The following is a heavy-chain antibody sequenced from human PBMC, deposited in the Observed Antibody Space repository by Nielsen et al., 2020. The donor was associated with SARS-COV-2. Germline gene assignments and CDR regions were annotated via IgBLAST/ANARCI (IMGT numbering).Heavy chain of an antibody. D-gene: IGHD6-19*01. Sequence: GESLKISCAASGFTVSSNYMSWVRQAPGKGLEWVSVINGGGSTDYADSVKGRFTISRDNSKNTLYLQMNSLRAEDAAVYYCAKHHSGWLGEYFDYWGQGTLVTVSS. CDR2: INGGGST. V-gene: IGHV3-66*04. CDR1: GFTVSSNY. CDR3: AKHHSGWLGEYFDY. J-gene: IGHJ4*02.